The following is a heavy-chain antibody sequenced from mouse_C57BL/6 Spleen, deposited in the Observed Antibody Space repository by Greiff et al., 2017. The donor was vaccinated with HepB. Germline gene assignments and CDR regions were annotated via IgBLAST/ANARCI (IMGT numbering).Heavy chain of an antibody. CDR3: ARTFYGRSHWYFDV. Sequence: EVQLQQSGPELVKPGASVKISCKASGYTFTDYYMNWVKQSHGKSLEWIGDINPNNGGTSYNQKFKGKATLTVDKSSSTAYMELRSLPSEDSAVYYCARTFYGRSHWYFDVWGTGTTVTVSS. V-gene: IGHV1-26*01. CDR1: GYTFTDYY. CDR2: INPNNGGT. J-gene: IGHJ1*03. D-gene: IGHD1-1*01.